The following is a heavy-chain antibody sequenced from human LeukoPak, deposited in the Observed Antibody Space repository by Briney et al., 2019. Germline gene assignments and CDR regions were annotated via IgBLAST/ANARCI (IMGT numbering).Heavy chain of an antibody. V-gene: IGHV1-69*01. CDR1: GGTFSSYA. CDR3: ASTDYDILTGYPHYYYGMDV. Sequence: ASVKVSCKASGGTFSSYAISWVRQAPGQGLEWMGGIIPIFGTANYAQKFQGRVTITADGSTSTAYMELSSLRSEDTAVYYCASTDYDILTGYPHYYYGMDVWGKGTTVTVSS. D-gene: IGHD3-9*01. CDR2: IIPIFGTA. J-gene: IGHJ6*04.